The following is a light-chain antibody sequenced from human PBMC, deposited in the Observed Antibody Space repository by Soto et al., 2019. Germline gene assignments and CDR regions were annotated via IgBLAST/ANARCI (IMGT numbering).Light chain of an antibody. CDR3: QHYNSYSEA. V-gene: IGKV1-5*01. CDR1: QTISSW. CDR2: DAS. J-gene: IGKJ1*01. Sequence: DIQMTQSPSTLSGSVGDRVTITCRASQTISSWLAWYQQKPGKAPKLLIYDASSLESGVPSRFSGSGSGTEFTLTISSLQPDDFATYYCQHYNSYSEAFGQGTRWIS.